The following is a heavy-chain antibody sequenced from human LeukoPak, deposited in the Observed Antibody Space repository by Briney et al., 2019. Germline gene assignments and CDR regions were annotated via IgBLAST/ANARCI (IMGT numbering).Heavy chain of an antibody. Sequence: GASVKVSCKASGGTFSSYAISWVRQAPGQGLEWMGGIIPIFGTANYAQKFQGRVTITADESTSTAYMELSSLRSEDTAVYYCARGRRYDILTGYYPDYWGQGTLVTASS. J-gene: IGHJ4*02. V-gene: IGHV1-69*13. D-gene: IGHD3-9*01. CDR2: IIPIFGTA. CDR3: ARGRRYDILTGYYPDY. CDR1: GGTFSSYA.